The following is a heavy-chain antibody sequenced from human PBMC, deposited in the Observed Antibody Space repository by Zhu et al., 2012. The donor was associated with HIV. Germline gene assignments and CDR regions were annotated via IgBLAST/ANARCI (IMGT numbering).Heavy chain of an antibody. J-gene: IGHJ4*02. V-gene: IGHV4-34*01. D-gene: IGHD3-10*01. Sequence: QVQLQQWGAGLLKPSETLSLTCAVYGGSFSGFYWNWIRQPPGKALEWIGEINHSGSSNYNPSLKSRVAISVDTSKNQFSLKLTSVTAADTAVYYCARGGFRYSPFGELLFDSWGQGNPGSPSPQ. CDR2: INHSGSS. CDR3: ARGGFRYSPFGELLFDS. CDR1: GGSFSGFY.